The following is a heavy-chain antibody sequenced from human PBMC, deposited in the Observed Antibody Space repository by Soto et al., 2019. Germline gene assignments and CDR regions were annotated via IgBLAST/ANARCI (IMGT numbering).Heavy chain of an antibody. CDR3: ARVELGYCSSTSCYGVLGYYYYMDV. J-gene: IGHJ6*03. CDR1: GFTFSDYY. Sequence: GGSLRLSCAASGFTFSDYYMSWIRQAPGKGLEWVSYISSSGSTIYYADSVKGRFTISRDNAKNSLYLQMNSLRAEDTAVYYCARVELGYCSSTSCYGVLGYYYYMDVWGKGTTVTVSS. D-gene: IGHD2-2*01. V-gene: IGHV3-11*01. CDR2: ISSSGSTI.